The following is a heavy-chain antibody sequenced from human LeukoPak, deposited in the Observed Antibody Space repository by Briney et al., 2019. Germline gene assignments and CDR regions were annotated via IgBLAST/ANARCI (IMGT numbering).Heavy chain of an antibody. CDR3: ARIGGDLQDS. Sequence: SETLSLTCIVSGYSISSGYYWGWIRQPPGKELEYIGSIYHSGNTYYNSSLKSRVTISVDTSKNHFSLKLTSVTAADTAVYYCARIGGDLQDSWGQGTLVTVSS. V-gene: IGHV4-38-2*02. CDR1: GYSISSGYY. D-gene: IGHD3-16*01. J-gene: IGHJ4*02. CDR2: IYHSGNT.